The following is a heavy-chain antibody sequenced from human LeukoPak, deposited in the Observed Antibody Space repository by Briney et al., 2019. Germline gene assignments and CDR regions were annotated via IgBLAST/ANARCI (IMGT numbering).Heavy chain of an antibody. CDR1: GYTFTIYG. CDR3: ARVGGGSSGYYQDAFDI. CDR2: INSYNGNT. Sequence: ASVKVSCKASGYTFTIYGISWVRQAPGQGLEWMGWINSYNGNTNYALKFQGRVTMTTDTSTSTAYMELRSLRSDDTAVYYCARVGGGSSGYYQDAFDIWGQGTMVTVSS. D-gene: IGHD3-22*01. V-gene: IGHV1-18*01. J-gene: IGHJ3*02.